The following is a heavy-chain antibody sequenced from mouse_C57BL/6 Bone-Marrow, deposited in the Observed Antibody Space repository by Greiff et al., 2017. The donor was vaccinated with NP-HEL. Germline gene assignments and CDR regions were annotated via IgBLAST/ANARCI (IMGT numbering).Heavy chain of an antibody. V-gene: IGHV3-1*01. Sequence: EVQLVESGPGMVKPSQSLSLTCTVTGYSITSGYDWHWIRHFPGNKLEWMGYISYSGSTNYNPSLKSRISITHDTSKNHFFLKLNSVTTEDTATYYCARGVYYGSSYDAMDYWGQGTSVTVS. D-gene: IGHD1-1*01. CDR2: ISYSGST. J-gene: IGHJ4*01. CDR3: ARGVYYGSSYDAMDY. CDR1: GYSITSGYD.